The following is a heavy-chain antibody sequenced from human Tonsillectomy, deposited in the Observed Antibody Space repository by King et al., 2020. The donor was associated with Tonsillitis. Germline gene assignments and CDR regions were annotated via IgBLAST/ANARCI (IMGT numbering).Heavy chain of an antibody. V-gene: IGHV4-39*07. CDR2: IYYTGST. Sequence: QLQESGPGLVKPSETLSLTCTVSGDSISSTYYYWGWIRQPPGQGLDWIGGIYYTGSTYYNPSLKSRVTISIDTSKNQFSLKLSSVTAADTAVYYCARGTGWTLFDYWGQGTLVTVSS. CDR1: GDSISSTYYY. J-gene: IGHJ4*02. CDR3: ARGTGWTLFDY. D-gene: IGHD6-19*01.